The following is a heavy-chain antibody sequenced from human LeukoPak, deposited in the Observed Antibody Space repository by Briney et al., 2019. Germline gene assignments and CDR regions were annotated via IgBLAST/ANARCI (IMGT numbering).Heavy chain of an antibody. Sequence: GGSLRLSCVASGFSFSSYWMNWVRQAPGKGLEWVANIKQDGSEKYYVDSVKGRFTISRDNAKNSLYLQMNSLRAEDTAVYYCARDGYSSGWLDYWGQGTLVTVSS. D-gene: IGHD6-19*01. CDR3: ARDGYSSGWLDY. V-gene: IGHV3-7*01. CDR2: IKQDGSEK. CDR1: GFSFSSYW. J-gene: IGHJ4*02.